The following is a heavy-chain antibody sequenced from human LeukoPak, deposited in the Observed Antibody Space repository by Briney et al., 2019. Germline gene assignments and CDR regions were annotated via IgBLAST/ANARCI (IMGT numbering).Heavy chain of an antibody. D-gene: IGHD3-22*01. CDR2: IYHSGST. CDR1: GYSISSGYY. V-gene: IGHV4-38-2*02. Sequence: SETLSFTCAVSGYSISSGYYWGWIRQPPGKGLEWIGSIYHSGSTYYNPSLKSRVTISVDTSKNQFSLKLSSVTAADTAVYYCARDRRYDSSGYPGEDFDYWGQGTLVTVSS. J-gene: IGHJ4*02. CDR3: ARDRRYDSSGYPGEDFDY.